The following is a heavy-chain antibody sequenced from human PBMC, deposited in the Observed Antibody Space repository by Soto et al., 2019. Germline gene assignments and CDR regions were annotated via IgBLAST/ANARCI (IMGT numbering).Heavy chain of an antibody. CDR3: ARGPIVVVPAAKWFDP. V-gene: IGHV1-8*01. D-gene: IGHD2-2*01. Sequence: ASVKVSCKASGYTFTSYDINWVRQATGQGLEWLGWMNPNSGNTGYAQKFQGRVTMTRNTSISTAYMELSSLRFEDTAVYYCARGPIVVVPAAKWFDPWGQGTLVTVSS. CDR1: GYTFTSYD. J-gene: IGHJ5*02. CDR2: MNPNSGNT.